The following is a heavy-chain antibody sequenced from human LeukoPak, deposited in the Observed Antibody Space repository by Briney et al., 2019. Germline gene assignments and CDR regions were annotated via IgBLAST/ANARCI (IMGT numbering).Heavy chain of an antibody. CDR1: GFTFTTYD. Sequence: GGSLRLSCAASGFTFTTYDMHWVRQATGKGLEWVSAIGTTGDTYYPGSVKGRFTISRENAKNSLYLQMNSLRAGDTAVYYCARDRGGGHVGVWGKGTTVTISS. CDR3: ARDRGGGHVGV. J-gene: IGHJ6*04. D-gene: IGHD2-15*01. CDR2: IGTTGDT. V-gene: IGHV3-13*01.